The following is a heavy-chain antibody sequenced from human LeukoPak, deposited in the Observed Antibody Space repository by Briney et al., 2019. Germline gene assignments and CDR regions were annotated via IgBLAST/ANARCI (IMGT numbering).Heavy chain of an antibody. V-gene: IGHV3-74*01. Sequence: GGSLRLSCAASGFTFNSYLMNWVRQAPGKGLVWVSRIDGYVTTTSYEDSVQGRFTISRDNAKNTLYLQMNSLRAEDTAVYYCARDSGADRRYFDLWGRGTLVTVSS. J-gene: IGHJ2*01. CDR3: ARDSGADRRYFDL. D-gene: IGHD7-27*01. CDR2: IDGYVTTT. CDR1: GFTFNSYL.